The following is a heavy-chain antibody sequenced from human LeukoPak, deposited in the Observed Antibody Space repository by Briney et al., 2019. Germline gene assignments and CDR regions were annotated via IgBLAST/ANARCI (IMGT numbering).Heavy chain of an antibody. CDR2: INPSSGGT. D-gene: IGHD1-14*01. CDR1: GYTFTGYY. J-gene: IGHJ6*02. Sequence: ASVTVSCTASGYTFTGYYTHWVRQAPGQGLEWMGRINPSSGGTNYAQKFQGTVTMTRDTSISTAYMELSRLRSDDTAVYYCARKPEGMDVWGQGTTVTVSS. V-gene: IGHV1-2*06. CDR3: ARKPEGMDV.